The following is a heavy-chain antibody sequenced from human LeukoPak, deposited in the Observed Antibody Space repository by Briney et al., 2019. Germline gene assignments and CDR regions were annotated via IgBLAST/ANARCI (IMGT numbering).Heavy chain of an antibody. Sequence: PGGSLRLSCAASGFTFSSYWMHWVRQAPGKGLVWVSRINSDGSSTSYADSVKGRFTISRDNAKNTLYLQMNSLRAEDTAVYYCASGGVAAAGMNYEDVWGKGTTVTVSS. J-gene: IGHJ6*04. CDR1: GFTFSSYW. V-gene: IGHV3-74*01. D-gene: IGHD6-13*01. CDR2: INSDGSST. CDR3: ASGGVAAAGMNYEDV.